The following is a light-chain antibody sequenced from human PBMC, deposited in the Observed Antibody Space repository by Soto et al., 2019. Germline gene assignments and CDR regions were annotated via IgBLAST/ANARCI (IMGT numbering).Light chain of an antibody. J-gene: IGLJ1*01. CDR2: EVI. V-gene: IGLV2-23*02. CDR3: CSYAGSYV. CDR1: STDVRSYNF. Sequence: QLVLTQPASVSGSPGQSITISCTGTSTDVRSYNFVSWYQQHPGKAPKLVIYEVIKRPSGVSNRFSGSKSGTTASLTISGLQAEDEADYYCCSYAGSYVFGTGTKLTVL.